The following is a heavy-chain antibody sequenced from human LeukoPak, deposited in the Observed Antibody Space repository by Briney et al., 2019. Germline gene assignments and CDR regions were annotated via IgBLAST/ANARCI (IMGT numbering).Heavy chain of an antibody. CDR3: ARDSRYHSGWGSYQSYWFGP. Sequence: GGSLRLSCAASGFTFNLYWIHWVRQAPGKGLEWVSRISDDGATTNYADSVKGRFTISRDNAKNTLFLQMHSLRVDDTAVYYCARDSRYHSGWGSYQSYWFGPWGQGTLVIVSS. J-gene: IGHJ5*02. D-gene: IGHD3-10*01. CDR2: ISDDGATT. CDR1: GFTFNLYW. V-gene: IGHV3-74*01.